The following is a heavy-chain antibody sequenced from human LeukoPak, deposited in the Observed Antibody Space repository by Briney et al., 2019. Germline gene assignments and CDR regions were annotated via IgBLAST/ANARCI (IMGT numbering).Heavy chain of an antibody. D-gene: IGHD3-10*01. Sequence: ASVKVSCKASGYTFTGYYMHWVRQAPGQGLEWMGWINPNSGGTNYAQKFQERVTITRDMSTSTAYMELSSLRSEDTAVYYRARSRIQYGSEDAFDIWGQRTMVTVSS. CDR3: ARSRIQYGSEDAFDI. CDR2: INPNSGGT. V-gene: IGHV1-2*02. CDR1: GYTFTGYY. J-gene: IGHJ3*02.